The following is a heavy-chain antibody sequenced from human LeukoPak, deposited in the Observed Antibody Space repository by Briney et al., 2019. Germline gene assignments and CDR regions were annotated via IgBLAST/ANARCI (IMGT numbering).Heavy chain of an antibody. D-gene: IGHD3-10*01. CDR1: GFTFSGYA. CDR3: ARPTYYYGSVDAFDI. V-gene: IGHV3-48*02. Sequence: GGSLRLSCAASGFTFSGYAMNWVRQAPGKGLEWGSYISGSSTKIYYAESVKGRFTISRDNAKNSLSLQMNSLRDEDTAVYYCARPTYYYGSVDAFDIWGQGTMVTVSS. J-gene: IGHJ3*02. CDR2: ISGSSTKI.